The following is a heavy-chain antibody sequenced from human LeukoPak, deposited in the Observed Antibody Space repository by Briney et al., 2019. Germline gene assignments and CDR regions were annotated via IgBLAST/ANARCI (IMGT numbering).Heavy chain of an antibody. Sequence: SETLSLTCTVSGGSISSYYWSWIRQPAGKGLEWIGRIYTSGSTNYNPSLKSRVTMSVDTSKNQFSLKLSSVTAADTAVYYCARGGYYGSGSYYFDYWGQGTLVTVSS. CDR3: ARGGYYGSGSYYFDY. CDR1: GGSISSYY. J-gene: IGHJ4*02. CDR2: IYTSGST. D-gene: IGHD3-10*01. V-gene: IGHV4-4*07.